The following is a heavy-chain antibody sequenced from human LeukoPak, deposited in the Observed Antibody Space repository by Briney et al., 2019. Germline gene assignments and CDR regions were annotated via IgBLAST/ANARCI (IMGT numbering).Heavy chain of an antibody. CDR2: IYHSGST. Sequence: PSQTLSFTCTVSGGSISSSDYYWTWIRQHPGKGLEWLGFIYHSGSTYYNPSLKSRVTISVDTSKHQFSLRLNSVTAADTAVYYCATTGAHQFDYWGQGTLVTVSS. J-gene: IGHJ4*02. D-gene: IGHD7-27*01. CDR3: ATTGAHQFDY. V-gene: IGHV4-31*03. CDR1: GGSISSSDYY.